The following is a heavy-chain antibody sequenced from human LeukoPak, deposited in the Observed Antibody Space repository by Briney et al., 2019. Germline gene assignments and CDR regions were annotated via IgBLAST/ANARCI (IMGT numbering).Heavy chain of an antibody. CDR1: GYTFTNHY. Sequence: ASVKVSCKASGYTFTNHYMHWVRQAPGQGLEWMGIIHPSSDSTSYAQSFQGRLTITRDTSTSTVYMELSSLRSEDTAVYYCARDIASAGRHNCFDPWGQGTLVTVSS. J-gene: IGHJ5*02. CDR3: ARDIASAGRHNCFDP. CDR2: IHPSSDST. D-gene: IGHD6-13*01. V-gene: IGHV1-46*01.